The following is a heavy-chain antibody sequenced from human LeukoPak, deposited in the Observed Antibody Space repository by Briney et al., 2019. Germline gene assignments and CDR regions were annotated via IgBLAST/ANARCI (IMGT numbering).Heavy chain of an antibody. V-gene: IGHV3-7*01. CDR3: ARDQGFIVVVPAAIDY. CDR1: GFTFSSYL. D-gene: IGHD2-2*01. Sequence: PGGSLRLSCAASGFTFSSYLMSWVRQAPGKGLEWVANIKQDGSEKYYVDSVKGRFTISRDNAKNSLYLQMNSLRAEDTAVYYCARDQGFIVVVPAAIDYWGQGTLVTVSS. CDR2: IKQDGSEK. J-gene: IGHJ4*02.